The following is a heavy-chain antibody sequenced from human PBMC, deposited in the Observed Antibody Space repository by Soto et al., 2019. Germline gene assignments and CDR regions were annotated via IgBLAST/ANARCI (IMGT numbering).Heavy chain of an antibody. V-gene: IGHV3-53*01. J-gene: IGHJ4*02. CDR1: GFTVSSNY. CDR2: IYSGGST. CDR3: ARYRVGGLFDY. D-gene: IGHD3-16*01. Sequence: EVQLVESGGGLIQPGGSLRLSCAASGFTVSSNYMSWVRQAPGKGLEWVSVIYSGGSTYYADSVKGRFTISRDNSKNTLDLQMKSLRAEETAVYYCARYRVGGLFDYWGQGTLVTVSS.